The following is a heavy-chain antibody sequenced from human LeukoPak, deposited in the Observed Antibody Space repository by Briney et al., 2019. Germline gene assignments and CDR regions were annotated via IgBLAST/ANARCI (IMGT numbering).Heavy chain of an antibody. V-gene: IGHV3-23*01. J-gene: IGHJ3*02. CDR1: GFTFSSYA. D-gene: IGHD6-13*01. Sequence: GGSLRLSCAASGFTFSSYAMSWVRQAPGEGLEWASAISGSGGSTYYADSVTGRFTISRDNSKNTLYLQMNSLRAEDTAVYYCAKDRSWYFAFDIWGQGTMVTVSS. CDR3: AKDRSWYFAFDI. CDR2: ISGSGGST.